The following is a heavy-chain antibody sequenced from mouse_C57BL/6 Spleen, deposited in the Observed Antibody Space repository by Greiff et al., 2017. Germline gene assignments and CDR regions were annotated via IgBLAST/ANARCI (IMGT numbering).Heavy chain of an antibody. CDR3: ASVSTTGLPMNFDD. J-gene: IGHJ2*01. Sequence: VQLQQSGPELVKPGASVKISCKASGYAFSSYWMNWVKQRPGKGLEWLGRIYPGDGDTNYTGKFKGKATVTADKASSTAYMQLSSLTSEDTAVYFCASVSTTGLPMNFDDWGHGTTRTGSS. V-gene: IGHV1-82*01. D-gene: IGHD1-1*01. CDR1: GYAFSSYW. CDR2: IYPGDGDT.